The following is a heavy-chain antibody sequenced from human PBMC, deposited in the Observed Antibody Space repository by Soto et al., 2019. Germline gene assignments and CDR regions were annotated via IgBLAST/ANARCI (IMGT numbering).Heavy chain of an antibody. V-gene: IGHV4-59*01. CDR3: ARDRVGTYYYDSSGYSRRFDP. CDR1: GGSISSYY. D-gene: IGHD3-22*01. Sequence: PSETLSLTCTVSGGSISSYYWSWIRQPPGKGLEWIGYIYYSGSTNYNPSLKSRVTISVDTSKNQFSLKLSSVTAADTAVYYCARDRVGTYYYDSSGYSRRFDPWGQGTLVTVSS. CDR2: IYYSGST. J-gene: IGHJ5*02.